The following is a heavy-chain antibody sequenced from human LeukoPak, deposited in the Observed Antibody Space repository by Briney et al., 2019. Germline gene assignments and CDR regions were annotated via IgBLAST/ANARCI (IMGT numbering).Heavy chain of an antibody. D-gene: IGHD3-10*01. Sequence: PGGSLRLSCAASGFTFRSYGMHWVRQAPGKGLEWVTFIRYDGSKKDYADSVKGRFTISRDNAKNSLYLQMNSLRAEDTAVYYCARDPAGVRYAFDIWGQGTMVSVSS. CDR2: IRYDGSKK. CDR3: ARDPAGVRYAFDI. J-gene: IGHJ3*02. V-gene: IGHV3-30*02. CDR1: GFTFRSYG.